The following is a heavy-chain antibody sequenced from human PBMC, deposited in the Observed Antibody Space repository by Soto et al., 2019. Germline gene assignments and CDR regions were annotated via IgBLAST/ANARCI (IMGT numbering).Heavy chain of an antibody. CDR1: GYTFTSYY. D-gene: IGHD3-10*01. CDR3: ARDTISDYYGSGSSRFYYYYYYMDV. J-gene: IGHJ6*03. V-gene: IGHV1-46*03. Sequence: ASVKVSCKASGYTFTSYYMHWVRQAPGQGLEWMGIINPSGGSTSYAQKFQGRVTMARDTSTSTVYMELSSLRSEDTAVYYCARDTISDYYGSGSSRFYYYYYYMDVWGKGTTVTVSS. CDR2: INPSGGST.